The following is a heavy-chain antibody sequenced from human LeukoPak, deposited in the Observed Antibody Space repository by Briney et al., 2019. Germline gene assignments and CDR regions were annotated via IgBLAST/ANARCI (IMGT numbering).Heavy chain of an antibody. CDR3: ARVLYSSGWYEGYDS. CDR1: GFTISSYS. Sequence: GGSLRLSCAASGFTISSYSMNWVRQAPGKGLEWVSFISSSSSYIYYADTVKGRFTISRDNAKNSLHLQMNSLRAEDTAVYYCARVLYSSGWYEGYDSWGQGTLVTVSS. CDR2: ISSSSSYI. V-gene: IGHV3-21*01. J-gene: IGHJ5*01. D-gene: IGHD6-19*01.